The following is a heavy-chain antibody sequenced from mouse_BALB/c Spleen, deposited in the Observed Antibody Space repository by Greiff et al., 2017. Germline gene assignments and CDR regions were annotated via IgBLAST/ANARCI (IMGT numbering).Heavy chain of an antibody. CDR1: GYTFSSYW. CDR2: ILPGSGST. Sequence: VKLVESGAELMKPGASVKISCKATGYTFSSYWIEWVKQRPGHGLEWIGEILPGSGSTNYNEKFKGKATFTADTSSNTAYMQLSSLTSEDSAVYYCARRGGSDYFDYWGQGTTLTVSS. CDR3: ARRGGSDYFDY. V-gene: IGHV1-9*01. J-gene: IGHJ2*01. D-gene: IGHD1-1*01.